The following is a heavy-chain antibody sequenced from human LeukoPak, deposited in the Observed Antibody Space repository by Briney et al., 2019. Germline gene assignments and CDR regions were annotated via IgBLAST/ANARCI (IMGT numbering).Heavy chain of an antibody. Sequence: ASVKVSRKASGYTFTSYGISWVRQAPGQGLEWMGWISAYNGNTNYAQKLQGRVTMTTDTSTSTAYMELRSLRSDDTAVYYCAREGYYYDSSGYYYYYYGMDVWGQGTTVTVSS. CDR1: GYTFTSYG. V-gene: IGHV1-18*01. D-gene: IGHD3-22*01. CDR3: AREGYYYDSSGYYYYYYGMDV. CDR2: ISAYNGNT. J-gene: IGHJ6*02.